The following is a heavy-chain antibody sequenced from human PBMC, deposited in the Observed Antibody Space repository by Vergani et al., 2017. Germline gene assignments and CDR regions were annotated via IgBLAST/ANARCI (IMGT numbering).Heavy chain of an antibody. CDR1: GFTFSSYA. D-gene: IGHD5-24*01. V-gene: IGHV3-23*01. CDR3: AREKRGRDGYNWGSGYFDY. CDR2: ISGSGGST. J-gene: IGHJ4*02. Sequence: EVQLLESGGGLVQPGGSLRLSCAASGFTFSSYAMSWVRQAPGKGLEWVSAISGSGGSTYYADSVKGRFTISRDNSKNTLYLQMNSLRAEDTAVYYCAREKRGRDGYNWGSGYFDYWGQGTLVTVSS.